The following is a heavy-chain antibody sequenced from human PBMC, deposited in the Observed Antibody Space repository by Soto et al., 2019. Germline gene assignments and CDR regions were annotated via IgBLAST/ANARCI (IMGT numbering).Heavy chain of an antibody. CDR1: GFTFRSYV. Sequence: VQLVESGGGVVQPGTPLRLSCVGSGFTFRSYVIHWVRQAPGKGLEWVALTSYDGSNNFYGDSVKARFPISRHNSRNPVKLQTDSLTFADTALYYCARWGTTGVLDVWGQGTLVSVSS. D-gene: IGHD3-16*01. V-gene: IGHV3-33*05. CDR3: ARWGTTGVLDV. J-gene: IGHJ4*02. CDR2: TSYDGSNN.